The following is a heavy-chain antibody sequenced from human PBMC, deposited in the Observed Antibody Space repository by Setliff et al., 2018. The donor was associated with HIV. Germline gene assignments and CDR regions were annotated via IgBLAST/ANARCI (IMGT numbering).Heavy chain of an antibody. Sequence: GGSLRLSCAASGFTFDDYAMHWVRQAPGKGLEWVSGISWNSGSIGYADSVKGRFTISRDNAKNSLYLQMNSLRAEDTALYYCARDLTDSIAAAGPTGYWGQGTLVTVSS. J-gene: IGHJ4*02. CDR3: ARDLTDSIAAAGPTGY. D-gene: IGHD6-13*01. CDR2: ISWNSGSI. CDR1: GFTFDDYA. V-gene: IGHV3-9*01.